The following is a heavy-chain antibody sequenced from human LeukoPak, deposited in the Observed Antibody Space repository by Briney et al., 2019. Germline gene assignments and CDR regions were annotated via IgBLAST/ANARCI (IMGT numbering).Heavy chain of an antibody. CDR1: GFTFSSYS. CDR2: ISSSSSYI. CDR3: ARGGTDTESYGPNDAFDI. Sequence: GGSLRLPCAASGFTFSSYSMNWVRQAPGKGLEWVSSISSSSSYIYYADSVKGRFTISRDNAKNSLYLQMNSLRAEDTAVYYCARGGTDTESYGPNDAFDIWGQGTMVTVSS. J-gene: IGHJ3*02. D-gene: IGHD5-18*01. V-gene: IGHV3-21*01.